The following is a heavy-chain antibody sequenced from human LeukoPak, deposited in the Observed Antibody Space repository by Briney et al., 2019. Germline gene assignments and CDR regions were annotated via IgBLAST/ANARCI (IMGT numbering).Heavy chain of an antibody. V-gene: IGHV3-64D*06. Sequence: GGSLRLSCSVSGFTFSTYVMHWVRQAPGKGQEYVSAISSNGDNTYYADSVKGRFTISRDNSKNTLYLQMSSLRADDTAVYYCARGTGYWGQGTLVTVSS. CDR3: ARGTGY. CDR1: GFTFSTYV. J-gene: IGHJ4*02. CDR2: ISSNGDNT.